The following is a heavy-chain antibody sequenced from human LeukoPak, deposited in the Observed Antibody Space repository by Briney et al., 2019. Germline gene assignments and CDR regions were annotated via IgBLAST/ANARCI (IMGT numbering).Heavy chain of an antibody. D-gene: IGHD3-3*01. CDR3: ARGIFWSGYYSPTSYYYYYYYMDV. CDR2: IFYSGST. V-gene: IGHV4-39*07. CDR1: GGSISTSNYY. Sequence: SETLSLTCTVSGGSISTSNYYWGWIRQPPGKGLEWIGNIFYSGSTYYSPSLRSRVTISLDTSRNQFSLKLSSVTAADTAVYYCARGIFWSGYYSPTSYYYYYYYMDVWGKGTTVTVSS. J-gene: IGHJ6*03.